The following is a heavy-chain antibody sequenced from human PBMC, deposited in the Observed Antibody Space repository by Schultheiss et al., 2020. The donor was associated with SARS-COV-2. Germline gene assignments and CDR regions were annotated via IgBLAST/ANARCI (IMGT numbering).Heavy chain of an antibody. V-gene: IGHV3-23*01. J-gene: IGHJ4*02. D-gene: IGHD6-19*01. CDR1: GFTFSSYA. CDR2: ISGSGGST. CDR3: AKDPSSGWYPYYFDY. Sequence: GESLKISCAASGFTFSSYAMSWVRQAPGKGLEWVSAISGSGGSTYYADSVKGRFTISRDNSKNTLYLQMNSLRAEDTAVYYCAKDPSSGWYPYYFDYWGQGTLVTVSS.